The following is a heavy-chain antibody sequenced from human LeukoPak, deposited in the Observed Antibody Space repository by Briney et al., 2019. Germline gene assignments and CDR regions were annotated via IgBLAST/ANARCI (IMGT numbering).Heavy chain of an antibody. CDR2: TSISGSTI. D-gene: IGHD3-3*01. J-gene: IGHJ4*02. CDR3: VRGSGGDS. V-gene: IGHV3-48*03. Sequence: GGSLRLSCAASGFTFSSYEMNWVRQAPGKGLEWLSYTSISGSTIYYADSVKGRFTISRDNAKNSLYLQMNSLRAEDTAVYYCVRGSGGDSWGQGTLVTVSS. CDR1: GFTFSSYE.